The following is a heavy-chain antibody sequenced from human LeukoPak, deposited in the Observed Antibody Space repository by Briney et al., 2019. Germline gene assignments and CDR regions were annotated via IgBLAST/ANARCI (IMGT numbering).Heavy chain of an antibody. D-gene: IGHD3-22*01. V-gene: IGHV1-69*05. CDR3: ARDIGYYDSSGYYY. Sequence: ASVKVSCKASGGTFSSYAISWVRQAPGQGLEWMGGIIPIFGTANYAQKFQGRVTITTDESTSTAYMELRSLRSEDTAVYYCARDIGYYDSSGYYYWGQGTLVTVSS. CDR2: IIPIFGTA. J-gene: IGHJ4*02. CDR1: GGTFSSYA.